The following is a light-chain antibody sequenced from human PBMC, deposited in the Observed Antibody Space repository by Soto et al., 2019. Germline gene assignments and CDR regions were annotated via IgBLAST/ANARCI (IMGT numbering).Light chain of an antibody. V-gene: IGKV3-11*01. CDR2: EAS. CDR1: QSVSSY. J-gene: IGKJ1*01. Sequence: EILLTQSPATLSLSPGERATLSCRASQSVSSYLAWYQQKPGQAPRPLTYEASNRATGIPARFSGGGSGTDFTLTISSLEPEDFAVYYCQQRSDWPWPFGQGTKVDI. CDR3: QQRSDWPWP.